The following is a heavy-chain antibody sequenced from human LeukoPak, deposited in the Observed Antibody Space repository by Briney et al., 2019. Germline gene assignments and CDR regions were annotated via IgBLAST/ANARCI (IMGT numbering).Heavy chain of an antibody. V-gene: IGHV3-21*01. CDR1: GFTFSSYR. CDR3: ARDLALVYDSPFDY. CDR2: ISSSGNNL. J-gene: IGHJ4*02. Sequence: PGGSLRLTCAASGFTFSSYRMNWVRQAPGKGLEWVSFISSSGNNLYYADSVKGRLTISRDNAKNSLYLQMNSLRAEDTAVYYCARDLALVYDSPFDYWGQGTLVTVSS. D-gene: IGHD5/OR15-5a*01.